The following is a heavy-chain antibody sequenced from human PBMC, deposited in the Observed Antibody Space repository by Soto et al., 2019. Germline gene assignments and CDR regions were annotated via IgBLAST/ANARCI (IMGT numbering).Heavy chain of an antibody. V-gene: IGHV4-59*01. CDR2: VYNSGST. Sequence: AESLSLTCTVSGGSISSTYLTWVRQPPGKGLEWIGYVYNSGSTNYNPSLKSRVTISENTAKSQFSLKVNSRTAADTAVYYCARYRREAVAGYTLDNWGQGILVTVSS. CDR1: GGSISSTY. D-gene: IGHD6-13*01. J-gene: IGHJ4*02. CDR3: ARYRREAVAGYTLDN.